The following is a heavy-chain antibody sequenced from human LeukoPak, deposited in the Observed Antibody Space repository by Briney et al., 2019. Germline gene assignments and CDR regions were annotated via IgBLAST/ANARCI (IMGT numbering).Heavy chain of an antibody. CDR3: ARYSGNYRAFDI. V-gene: IGHV3-7*05. J-gene: IGHJ3*02. CDR1: GFTFSTYW. CDR2: INQDGSEK. D-gene: IGHD1-26*01. Sequence: PGASLRLSCAASGFTFSTYWMSWVRQAPGKGVEWVATINQDGSEKYYVDSVKGRFTISRDNPKNSLYLQMNSLRAEDTAVYYCARYSGNYRAFDIWGQGTMVTVSS.